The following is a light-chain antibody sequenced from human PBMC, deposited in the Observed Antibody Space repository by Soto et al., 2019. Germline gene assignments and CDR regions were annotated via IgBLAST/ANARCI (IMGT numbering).Light chain of an antibody. J-gene: IGLJ3*02. CDR2: YNS. CDR1: SSNIGNNF. V-gene: IGLV1-51*01. CDR3: GTWDSSLSDWV. Sequence: QSVLTQPPSVSAAPGQKVTISCSGSSSNIGNNFVDWYQQLPGTAPKLLIYYNSERPSGIPDRFSGSKSDTSATLGITGLQTGDEADYFCGTWDSSLSDWVFGGGTKLTVL.